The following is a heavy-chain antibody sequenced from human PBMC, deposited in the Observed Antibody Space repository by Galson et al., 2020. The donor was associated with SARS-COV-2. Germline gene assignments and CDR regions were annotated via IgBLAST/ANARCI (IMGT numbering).Heavy chain of an antibody. CDR2: ISAYTVNT. Sequence: GESLKISCKSSGYNINRYGISWVRQAPGQGLEWMGWISAYTVNTNYAQNLQARVTMTKDTSTSTAYMELRSLRSDDTAVYYCATVVGATSAFDIWGQGTMVTVSS. D-gene: IGHD1-26*01. V-gene: IGHV1-18*01. J-gene: IGHJ3*02. CDR3: ATVVGATSAFDI. CDR1: GYNINRYG.